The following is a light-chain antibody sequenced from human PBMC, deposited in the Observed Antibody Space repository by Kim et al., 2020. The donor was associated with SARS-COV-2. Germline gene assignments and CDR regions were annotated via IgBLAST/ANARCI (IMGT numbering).Light chain of an antibody. CDR3: QQYSTYNTWA. J-gene: IGKJ1*01. CDR1: QNIFGW. Sequence: DIQMTQSPSSMSAFVGDRVTITCRAGQNIFGWLAWYQQKPGKAPKLLIYKASSLDSGVPSRFSGSGSGTEFTLTISSLQPDDFATYYCQQYSTYNTWAFGQGTKVDIK. V-gene: IGKV1-5*03. CDR2: KAS.